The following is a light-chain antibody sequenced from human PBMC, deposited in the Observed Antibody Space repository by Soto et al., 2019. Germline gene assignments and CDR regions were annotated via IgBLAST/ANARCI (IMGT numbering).Light chain of an antibody. CDR2: EVS. V-gene: IGLV2-18*01. CDR1: STDFVSYNR. J-gene: IGLJ1*01. Sequence: QSVLTQPPSVSGSPGQSVTISCTGTSTDFVSYNRVSWYQQPPGTAPKLMIYEVSKRPSGVPDRFSGSKSGNTVSLTISGLQAADEADYYCSLYTSENAYVFGTGTKV. CDR3: SLYTSENAYV.